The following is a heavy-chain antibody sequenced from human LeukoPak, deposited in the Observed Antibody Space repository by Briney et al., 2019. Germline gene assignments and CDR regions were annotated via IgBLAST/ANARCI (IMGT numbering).Heavy chain of an antibody. D-gene: IGHD2-15*01. CDR2: INHSGST. V-gene: IGHV4-34*01. Sequence: PSETLSLTCAVYGGSFSGYYWSWIRQPPGKGLGWIGEINHSGSTNYNPSLKSRVTISVDTSKNQFSLKLSSVTAADTAVYYCARRGRGYGSGGSCYDYWGQGTLVTVSS. J-gene: IGHJ4*02. CDR1: GGSFSGYY. CDR3: ARRGRGYGSGGSCYDY.